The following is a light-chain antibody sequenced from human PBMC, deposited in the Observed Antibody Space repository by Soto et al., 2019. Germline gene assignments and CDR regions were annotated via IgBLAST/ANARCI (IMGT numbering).Light chain of an antibody. CDR1: QSVSRY. Sequence: DVHMTQSPSSLSALVGDRVTITCRASQSVSRYLNWYQHKPGKAPKLLINAASNLRSGVPSRFSGSGSGTDFTLTIDGLQPEDFAVYYCQQSYITPPITFGQGTRLEIK. J-gene: IGKJ5*01. V-gene: IGKV1-39*01. CDR3: QQSYITPPIT. CDR2: AAS.